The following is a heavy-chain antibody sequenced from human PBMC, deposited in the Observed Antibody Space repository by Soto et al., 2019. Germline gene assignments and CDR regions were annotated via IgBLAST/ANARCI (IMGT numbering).Heavy chain of an antibody. Sequence: VGSLRLSCAASGFPFSAYGMHWVRQAPGKGLQWVAVIWFDGGNEYYADSVRGRFTISRDNSKNTLYLQMNSLTDEDTAVYYCARDSGGSGYEFDYWGQGTLVTVSS. CDR2: IWFDGGNE. D-gene: IGHD3-22*01. CDR1: GFPFSAYG. CDR3: ARDSGGSGYEFDY. V-gene: IGHV3-33*01. J-gene: IGHJ4*02.